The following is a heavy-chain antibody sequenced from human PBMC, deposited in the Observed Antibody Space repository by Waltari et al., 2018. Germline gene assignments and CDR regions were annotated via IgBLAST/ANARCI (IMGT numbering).Heavy chain of an antibody. CDR2: IIPILCIA. CDR1: GGTFSSYT. Sequence: QVQLVQSGAEVKKPGSSVKVSCKASGGTFSSYTISWVRQAHGQGLEWMGRIIPILCIANYAQKFQCRVTITADKSTSTAYMELSSLRSEDTAVYYCARGGFDYGDYYYYGMDVWGQGTTVTVSS. J-gene: IGHJ6*02. D-gene: IGHD4-17*01. CDR3: ARGGFDYGDYYYYGMDV. V-gene: IGHV1-69*02.